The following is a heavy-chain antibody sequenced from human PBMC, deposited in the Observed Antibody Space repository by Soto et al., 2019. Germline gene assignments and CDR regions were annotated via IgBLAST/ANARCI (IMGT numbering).Heavy chain of an antibody. CDR2: IYYSGST. J-gene: IGHJ4*02. D-gene: IGHD6-19*01. CDR3: ARHDGDGQWLVRGFDY. Sequence: SETLSLTCTVSGGSISSSSYYWGWIRQPPGKGLEWIGSIYYSGSTYYNPSLKSRVTISVDTSKNQFSLKLSSVTAADTAVYYCARHDGDGQWLVRGFDYWGQGTLVTVSS. CDR1: GGSISSSSYY. V-gene: IGHV4-39*01.